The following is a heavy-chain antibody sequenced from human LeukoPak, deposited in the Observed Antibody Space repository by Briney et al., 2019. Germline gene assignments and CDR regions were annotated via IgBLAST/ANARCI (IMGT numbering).Heavy chain of an antibody. D-gene: IGHD6-13*01. CDR2: ISGSGAST. Sequence: GGSLRLSCAASGFTFSSCAMSWVRQAPGKGLEWVSGISGSGASTYYADSVKGRFTISRDNSKNKLYLQTNSLRAEDTAVYYCAKSVRYSSNLCDYWGQGTLVTVSS. CDR1: GFTFSSCA. J-gene: IGHJ4*02. CDR3: AKSVRYSSNLCDY. V-gene: IGHV3-23*01.